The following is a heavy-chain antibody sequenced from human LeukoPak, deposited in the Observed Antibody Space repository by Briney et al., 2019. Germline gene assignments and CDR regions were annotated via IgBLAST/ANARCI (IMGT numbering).Heavy chain of an antibody. D-gene: IGHD3-10*01. CDR1: GFTFSSYS. CDR2: ISSSSSYI. Sequence: GGSLRLSCAASGFTFSSYSMNWVRQAPGKGLEWVSSISSSSSYIYYADSVKGRFTISRDNSKNTLYLQMNSLRAEDTAVYYCARQGMVRGLNWGQGTLVTVSS. J-gene: IGHJ4*02. V-gene: IGHV3-21*04. CDR3: ARQGMVRGLN.